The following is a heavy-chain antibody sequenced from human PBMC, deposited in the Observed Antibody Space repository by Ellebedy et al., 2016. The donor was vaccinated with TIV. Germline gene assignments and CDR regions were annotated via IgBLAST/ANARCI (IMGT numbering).Heavy chain of an antibody. Sequence: GGSLRLSCAASGXTFGSFSMXLVXXXXGKGXXXXXXXXXXXSSTYHADSVKGRFTITRDNSKNTLYLHVNRIRTEDTAVYYCAKGTSSGFNYDRVGFEYWGQGILVTVSS. J-gene: IGHJ4*02. CDR1: GXTFGSFS. CDR2: XXXXXSST. V-gene: IGHV3-23*01. D-gene: IGHD3-22*01. CDR3: AKGTSSGFNYDRVGFEY.